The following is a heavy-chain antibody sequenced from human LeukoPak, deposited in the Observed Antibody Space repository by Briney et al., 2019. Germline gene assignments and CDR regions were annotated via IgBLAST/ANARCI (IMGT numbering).Heavy chain of an antibody. D-gene: IGHD4-17*01. V-gene: IGHV3-7*01. J-gene: IGHJ4*02. Sequence: GGSLRLSCAASGFTFSRHWMGWVRQAPGKGLEWVANIKQDASQYYVDSVRGRFIISRDNAKNSLSLQMNSLRLEDTAVYYCARGPDFGDTLDYFDYWGQGTLVTVSS. CDR1: GFTFSRHW. CDR2: IKQDASQ. CDR3: ARGPDFGDTLDYFDY.